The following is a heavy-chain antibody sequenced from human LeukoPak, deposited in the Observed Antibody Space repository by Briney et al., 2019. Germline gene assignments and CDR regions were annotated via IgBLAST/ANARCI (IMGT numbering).Heavy chain of an antibody. D-gene: IGHD6-19*01. CDR1: GGTFSSYA. V-gene: IGHV1-69*13. Sequence: ASVKVSCKASGGTFSSYAISWVRQAPGQGLEWMGGIIPIFGTANYAQKFQGRVTITADESTSTAYMELSSLRSEDTAVYYCARSGPIAVAPFDPWGQGTLVTVSS. J-gene: IGHJ5*02. CDR3: ARSGPIAVAPFDP. CDR2: IIPIFGTA.